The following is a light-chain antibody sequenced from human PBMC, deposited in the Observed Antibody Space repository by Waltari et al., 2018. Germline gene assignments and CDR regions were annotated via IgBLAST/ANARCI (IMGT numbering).Light chain of an antibody. Sequence: IVMTQSPATASVSPGERVILSCRASQPVNTNVAWYHEKTGQGPRLLISGASTRATGIPARFSGSGSGTEFTLTISSPQSEDLGTYFCPQYISWPITFGQGTRLDIK. J-gene: IGKJ5*01. CDR1: QPVNTN. CDR3: PQYISWPIT. CDR2: GAS. V-gene: IGKV3D-15*01.